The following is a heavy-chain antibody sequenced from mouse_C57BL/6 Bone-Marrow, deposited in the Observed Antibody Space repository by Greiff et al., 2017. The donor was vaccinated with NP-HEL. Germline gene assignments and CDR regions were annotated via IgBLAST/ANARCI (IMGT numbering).Heavy chain of an antibody. Sequence: QVQLQQSGAELVKPGASVKISCKASGYAFSSYWMNWVKQRPGKGLEWIGQIYPGDGDTNYNGKFKGKATLTADKSSSTAYMQLSSLTSEDSAVYFCARSGWLLRLFYAMDYWGQGTSVTVSS. CDR3: ARSGWLLRLFYAMDY. CDR2: IYPGDGDT. J-gene: IGHJ4*01. D-gene: IGHD2-3*01. CDR1: GYAFSSYW. V-gene: IGHV1-80*01.